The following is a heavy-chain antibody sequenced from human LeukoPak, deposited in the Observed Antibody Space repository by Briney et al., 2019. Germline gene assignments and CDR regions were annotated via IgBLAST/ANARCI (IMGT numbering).Heavy chain of an antibody. D-gene: IGHD4-11*01. V-gene: IGHV3-23*01. Sequence: PGGSLRLSCAASGCTFSSYAMSWVRQAPGKGLEWVSAISGSGGSTYYADSVKGRFTISRDNSKNTLYLQMNSLRAEDTAVYYCARQRTTVTYPDYWGQGTLVTVSS. CDR2: ISGSGGST. CDR1: GCTFSSYA. J-gene: IGHJ4*02. CDR3: ARQRTTVTYPDY.